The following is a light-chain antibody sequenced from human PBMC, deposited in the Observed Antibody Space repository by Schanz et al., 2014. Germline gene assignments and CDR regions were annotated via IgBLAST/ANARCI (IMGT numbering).Light chain of an antibody. J-gene: IGKJ2*01. CDR2: GAS. CDR3: QQYGSSRT. V-gene: IGKV3-20*01. Sequence: EIVMTQSPVTLSVSPGERATLSCRASQSVSDSYLAWYQQRPGQAPRLLIYGASSRATGIPDRFSGSGSGTDFTLTISRLEPEDFAVYYCQQYGSSRTFGQGTKVEIK. CDR1: QSVSDSY.